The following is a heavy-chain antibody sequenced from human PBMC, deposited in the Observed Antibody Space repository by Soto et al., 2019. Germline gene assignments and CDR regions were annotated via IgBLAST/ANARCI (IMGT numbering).Heavy chain of an antibody. CDR1: GYTFTSYG. CDR2: ISAYNGNT. CDR3: ARGWSKGRFDH. J-gene: IGHJ4*02. V-gene: IGHV1-18*01. D-gene: IGHD3-3*01. Sequence: GASVKVSCKASGYTFTSYGISWVRQAPGQGLEWMGWISAYNGNTNYAQKLQGRVTISVDKSKNQFSLKLSSVIAADTAVYYCARGWSKGRFDHWGQGTLVTVSS.